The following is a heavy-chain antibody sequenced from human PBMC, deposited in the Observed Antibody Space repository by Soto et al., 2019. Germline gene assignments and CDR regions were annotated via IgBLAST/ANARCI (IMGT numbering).Heavy chain of an antibody. Sequence: GESLKISCKGSGYSFTIYWIGWVRQMPGKGLEWMGIIYPGDSDTRYSPSFQGQVTISADKSISTAYLQWSSLKASDTAMYYCAVSYYYDSSGYYLDAFDIWGQGTMVTVSS. J-gene: IGHJ3*02. CDR1: GYSFTIYW. V-gene: IGHV5-51*01. CDR3: AVSYYYDSSGYYLDAFDI. CDR2: IYPGDSDT. D-gene: IGHD3-22*01.